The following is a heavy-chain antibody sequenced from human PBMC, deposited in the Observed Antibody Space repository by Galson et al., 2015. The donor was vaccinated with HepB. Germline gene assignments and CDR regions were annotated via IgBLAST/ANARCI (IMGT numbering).Heavy chain of an antibody. CDR3: AKDGGSYYYYYGMDV. J-gene: IGHJ6*02. CDR2: ISGSGGST. D-gene: IGHD1-26*01. V-gene: IGHV3-23*01. CDR1: GFTFSSYA. Sequence: LRLSCAASGFTFSSYAMSWVRQAPGKGLEWVSAISGSGGSTYYADSVKGRFTISRDNSKNTLYLQMNSLRAEDTAVYYCAKDGGSYYYYYGMDVWGQGTTVTVSS.